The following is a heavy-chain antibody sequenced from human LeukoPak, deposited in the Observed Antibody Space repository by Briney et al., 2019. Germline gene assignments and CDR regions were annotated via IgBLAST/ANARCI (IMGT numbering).Heavy chain of an antibody. CDR3: ARSPHQLLLDAFDI. V-gene: IGHV1-69*13. CDR1: GGTFSSYA. CDR2: IIPIFGTA. J-gene: IGHJ3*02. D-gene: IGHD2-2*01. Sequence: ASVKVSCKASGGTFSSYAISWVRQAPGQGLEWMGGIIPIFGTANYAQKFQGRVTITADESTSTAYMELSSLRSEDTAVYYCARSPHQLLLDAFDIWGQGTMVTVSS.